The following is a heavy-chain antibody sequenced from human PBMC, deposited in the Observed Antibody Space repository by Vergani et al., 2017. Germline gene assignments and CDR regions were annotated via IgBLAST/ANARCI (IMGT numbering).Heavy chain of an antibody. Sequence: QVQLVQSGAEVKKPGASVKVSCKASGYTFTSYDINWVRQATGQGLEWMGWMKPKSGNTVYAQKFQDRVTMTRNTSISTAYLELSSLRSEDTAVYYCARGQYCSSNSCPCAGYYMDVWGKGTTVTVSS. CDR2: MKPKSGNT. J-gene: IGHJ6*03. V-gene: IGHV1-8*01. D-gene: IGHD2-2*01. CDR1: GYTFTSYD. CDR3: ARGQYCSSNSCPCAGYYMDV.